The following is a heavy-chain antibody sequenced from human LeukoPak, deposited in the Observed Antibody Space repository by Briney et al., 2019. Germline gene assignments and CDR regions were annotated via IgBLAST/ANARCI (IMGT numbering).Heavy chain of an antibody. CDR3: AKTGERITMIVVVIVAYFDY. Sequence: GGSLRLSCAASGFTFSSYGMSWVRQAPGKGLEWVSAISGSGGSTFYADSVKGRFTISRDNSKNTLYLQMNSLRAEDTAVYYCAKTGERITMIVVVIVAYFDYWGQGTLVTVSS. J-gene: IGHJ4*02. V-gene: IGHV3-23*01. CDR2: ISGSGGST. CDR1: GFTFSSYG. D-gene: IGHD3-22*01.